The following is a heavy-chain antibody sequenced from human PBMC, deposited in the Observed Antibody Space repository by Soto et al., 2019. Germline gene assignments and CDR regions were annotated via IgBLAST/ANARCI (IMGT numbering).Heavy chain of an antibody. Sequence: GGSLRLSCAASGFTFSSYGMHWVRQAPGKGLEWVAVISYDGSNKYYADSVKGRFTISRDNSKNTLYLQMNSLRAEDTAVYYCAKDRYRGVYPLYFDYWGQGTLVTVSS. D-gene: IGHD3-10*01. CDR3: AKDRYRGVYPLYFDY. CDR1: GFTFSSYG. V-gene: IGHV3-30*18. CDR2: ISYDGSNK. J-gene: IGHJ4*02.